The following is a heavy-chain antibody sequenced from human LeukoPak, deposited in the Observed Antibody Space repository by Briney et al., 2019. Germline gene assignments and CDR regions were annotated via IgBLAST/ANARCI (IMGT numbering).Heavy chain of an antibody. Sequence: GGSLRLSSAASESTFTNFWVHWVRQAPGKGLVWVSFINRDGTTTTYADSVKGRFTVSRDNAKNTLYLQMNSLRAEDTAVYYCARGNYYGMDVWGQGTTVTVSS. CDR1: ESTFTNFW. CDR3: ARGNYYGMDV. D-gene: IGHD2/OR15-2a*01. CDR2: INRDGTTT. V-gene: IGHV3-74*03. J-gene: IGHJ6*02.